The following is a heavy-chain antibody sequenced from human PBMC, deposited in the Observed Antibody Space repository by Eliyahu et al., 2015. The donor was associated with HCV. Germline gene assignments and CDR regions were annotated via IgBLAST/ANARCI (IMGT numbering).Heavy chain of an antibody. CDR3: AREKLGVGALLQFDY. D-gene: IGHD1-26*01. CDR2: IIPILGIA. V-gene: IGHV1-69*04. CDR1: GGTFSSYA. Sequence: EVKKPGSSVKVSCKASGGTFSSYAISWVRQAPGQGLEWMGRIIPILGIANYAQKFQGRVTITADKSKSTAYMELSSLRSEDTAVYYCAREKLGVGALLQFDYWGQGTLVTVSS. J-gene: IGHJ4*02.